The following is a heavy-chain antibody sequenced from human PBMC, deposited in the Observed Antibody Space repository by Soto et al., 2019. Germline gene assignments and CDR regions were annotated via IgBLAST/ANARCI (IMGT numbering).Heavy chain of an antibody. J-gene: IGHJ6*03. Sequence: QVQLQQWGAGLLKPSETLSLTCAVYGGSFSGYYWSWIRQPPGKGLEWIGEINHSGSTNYNPSLKSRVTISVDTSKNQFSLKLSSVTAADTAVYYCARESIAGTLYYYYMDVWGKGTTVTVSS. CDR1: GGSFSGYY. D-gene: IGHD6-6*01. CDR2: INHSGST. V-gene: IGHV4-34*01. CDR3: ARESIAGTLYYYYMDV.